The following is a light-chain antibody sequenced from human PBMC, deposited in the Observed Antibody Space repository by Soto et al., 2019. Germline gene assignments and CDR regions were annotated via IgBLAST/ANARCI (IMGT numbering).Light chain of an antibody. CDR3: QQYNNWPPWT. V-gene: IGKV3-15*01. CDR2: GAS. CDR1: QSVSSN. J-gene: IGKJ1*01. Sequence: EIVMTQSPATLSVPPGERATLSCRASQSVSSNLAWYQQKPGQAPRLLIYGASTRATGIPARFSGSGSGTEFTLTISSLQSEDFAAYYCQQYNNWPPWTFGQGTKVDIK.